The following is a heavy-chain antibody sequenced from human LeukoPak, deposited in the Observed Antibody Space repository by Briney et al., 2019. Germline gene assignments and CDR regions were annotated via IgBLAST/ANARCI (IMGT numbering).Heavy chain of an antibody. V-gene: IGHV3-66*01. CDR2: IYSGGST. J-gene: IGHJ4*02. CDR1: EFTFSTYA. Sequence: GGSLRLSCAASEFTFSTYAVHWVRQAPGKGLEWVSVIYSGGSTHYADSVKGRFTISRDNSKNTLYLQMNSLRAEDTAVYYCARASNGDLDYWGQGTLVTVSS. D-gene: IGHD4-17*01. CDR3: ARASNGDLDY.